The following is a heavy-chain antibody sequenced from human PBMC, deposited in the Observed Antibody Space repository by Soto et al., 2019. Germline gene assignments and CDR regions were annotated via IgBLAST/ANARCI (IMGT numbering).Heavy chain of an antibody. D-gene: IGHD6-19*01. V-gene: IGHV1-69*12. CDR1: GGTFSSYA. J-gene: IGHJ4*02. CDR3: ARGPAYSSGWAHFDY. CDR2: IIPIFGTA. Sequence: QVQLVQSGAEVKKPGSSVKVSCKASGGTFSSYAISWVRQAPGQGLEWMGGIIPIFGTANYAQKFQGRVTIXXDXSXXTAYMELSSMRSEDTAVYYCARGPAYSSGWAHFDYWGQGTLVTVSS.